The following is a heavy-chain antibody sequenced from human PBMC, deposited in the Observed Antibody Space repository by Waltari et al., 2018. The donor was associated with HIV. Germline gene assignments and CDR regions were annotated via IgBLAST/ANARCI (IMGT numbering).Heavy chain of an antibody. D-gene: IGHD6-13*01. V-gene: IGHV1-2*02. CDR3: ARVIAAADLYYYYGMDV. CDR1: GYTFTGYY. Sequence: QVQLVQSGAEVKKPGASVKVPCKASGYTFTGYYMHWVRKAPGQGLEWMGWINPNSGGTNYAQKFQGRVTMTRDTSISTAYMELSRLRSDDTAVYYCARVIAAADLYYYYGMDVWGQGTTVTVSS. CDR2: INPNSGGT. J-gene: IGHJ6*02.